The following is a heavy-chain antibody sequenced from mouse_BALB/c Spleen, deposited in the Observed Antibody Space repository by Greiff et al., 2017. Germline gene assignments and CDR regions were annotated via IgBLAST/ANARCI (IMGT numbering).Heavy chain of an antibody. CDR1: GYSITSDYA. CDR3: ASLYYYAMDY. J-gene: IGHJ4*01. CDR2: ISYSGST. Sequence: VQLKESGPGLVKPSQSLSLTCTVTGYSITSDYAWNWIRQFPGNKLEWMGYISYSGSTSYNPSLKSRISITRDTSKNQFFLQLNSVTTEDTATYYCASLYYYAMDYWGQGTSVTVSS. V-gene: IGHV3-2*02.